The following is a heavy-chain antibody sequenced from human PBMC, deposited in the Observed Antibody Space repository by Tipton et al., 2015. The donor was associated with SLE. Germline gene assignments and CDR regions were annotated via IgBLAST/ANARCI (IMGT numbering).Heavy chain of an antibody. Sequence: SLRLSCAASGFTFSSYSMNWVRQPPGKGLEWVANIKQDGSEKYYVDSVKGRFTISRDNAKNSLYLQMNSLRAEDTAVYYCARDQEYTQYYYYYGMDVWGQGTTVTVSS. CDR3: ARDQEYTQYYYYYGMDV. D-gene: IGHD6-6*01. CDR1: GFTFSSYS. J-gene: IGHJ6*02. CDR2: IKQDGSEK. V-gene: IGHV3-7*01.